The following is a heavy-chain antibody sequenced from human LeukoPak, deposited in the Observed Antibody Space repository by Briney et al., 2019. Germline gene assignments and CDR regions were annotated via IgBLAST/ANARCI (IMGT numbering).Heavy chain of an antibody. Sequence: PSGTPSLTCTVSGGSISSYYWSWIRQPAGKGLEWIGRIYTSGSTNYNPSLKSRVTMSVDTSKNQFSLKLSSVTAADTAVYYCARDAPSDYDILTGYGEFDYWGQGTLVTVSS. CDR1: GGSISSYY. J-gene: IGHJ4*02. D-gene: IGHD3-9*01. V-gene: IGHV4-4*07. CDR3: ARDAPSDYDILTGYGEFDY. CDR2: IYTSGST.